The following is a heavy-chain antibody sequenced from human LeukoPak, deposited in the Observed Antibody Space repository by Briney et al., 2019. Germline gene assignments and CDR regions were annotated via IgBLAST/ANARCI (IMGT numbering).Heavy chain of an antibody. Sequence: SETLSLTCTVSGGSISSDYWSWIRQPPGKGLEWIGYIYYSGSTNYNPSLKSRVTISVDTSKNQFSLKLSSVTAADTAVYYCARENVEMATIPRAFDIWGQGTMVTVSS. D-gene: IGHD5-24*01. CDR3: ARENVEMATIPRAFDI. CDR2: IYYSGST. V-gene: IGHV4-59*01. J-gene: IGHJ3*02. CDR1: GGSISSDY.